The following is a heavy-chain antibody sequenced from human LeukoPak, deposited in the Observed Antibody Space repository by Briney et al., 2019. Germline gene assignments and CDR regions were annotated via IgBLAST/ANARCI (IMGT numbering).Heavy chain of an antibody. Sequence: SVKVSCKASGYTFTGYYMHWVRQAPGQGLEWMGWINPNSCGTNYAQKFQGRVTMTRDTSISTAYMELSRLRSDDTAVYYCARSHPIVVVVAASYYYGMDVWGQGTTVTVSS. CDR1: GYTFTGYY. V-gene: IGHV1-2*02. CDR3: ARSHPIVVVVAASYYYGMDV. J-gene: IGHJ6*02. D-gene: IGHD2-15*01. CDR2: INPNSCGT.